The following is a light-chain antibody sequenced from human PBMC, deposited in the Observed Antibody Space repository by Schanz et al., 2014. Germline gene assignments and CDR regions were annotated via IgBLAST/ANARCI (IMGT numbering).Light chain of an antibody. CDR2: EVT. J-gene: IGLJ3*02. V-gene: IGLV2-14*01. Sequence: QSALTQPASVSGSPGQSITISCTGTSSDIGGYNYVSWYQQHPGKAPKVIIYEVTKRPSGVPDRFSGSKSGTSASLAITGLQAEDDADYHCAAWDDSLQGWVFGGGTKLTVL. CDR3: AAWDDSLQGWV. CDR1: SSDIGGYNY.